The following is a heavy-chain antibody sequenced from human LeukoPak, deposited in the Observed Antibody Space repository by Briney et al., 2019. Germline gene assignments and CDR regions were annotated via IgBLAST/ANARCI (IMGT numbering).Heavy chain of an antibody. CDR1: GGSISSGGYY. CDR2: IYYSGST. CDR3: ARSDPSSDAFDI. V-gene: IGHV4-31*03. J-gene: IGHJ3*02. Sequence: SETLSLTCTVSGGSISSGGYYWSWIRQHPGKGLEWIGYIYYSGSTYYNPSLKSRVTISVDTSKNQFSLKLSSVTAADTAVYYCARSDPSSDAFDIWGQGTMVTVSS.